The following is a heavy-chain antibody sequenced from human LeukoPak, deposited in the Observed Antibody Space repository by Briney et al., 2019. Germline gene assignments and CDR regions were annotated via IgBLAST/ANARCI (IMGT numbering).Heavy chain of an antibody. D-gene: IGHD1-7*01. J-gene: IGHJ4*02. CDR3: TRVTGTTVFDY. V-gene: IGHV3-9*01. Sequence: GGSLRLSYAASGFTFDDYTMHWVRQAPGKGLEWVSCVSWNSYNIGYADSVRGRFTVARDNAKNSLYLQMNSLRAEDTAFYYCTRVTGTTVFDYWGQGTLVTVSS. CDR2: VSWNSYNI. CDR1: GFTFDDYT.